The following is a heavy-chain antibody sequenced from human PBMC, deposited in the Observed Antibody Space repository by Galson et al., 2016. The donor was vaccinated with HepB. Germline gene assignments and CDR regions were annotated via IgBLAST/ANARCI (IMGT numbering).Heavy chain of an antibody. D-gene: IGHD2-2*01. Sequence: SVKVSCKASGYTFTTYGISWVRQAPGQGLEWMGWISAYNGNTNYAQKLQGRVTMTTDTSTSTAYMELRSLRSDDPAVYYCARDPRKIRYQLLEIYYYYYGMDVWGHGTTVTVSS. V-gene: IGHV1-18*01. J-gene: IGHJ6*02. CDR1: GYTFTTYG. CDR3: ARDPRKIRYQLLEIYYYYYGMDV. CDR2: ISAYNGNT.